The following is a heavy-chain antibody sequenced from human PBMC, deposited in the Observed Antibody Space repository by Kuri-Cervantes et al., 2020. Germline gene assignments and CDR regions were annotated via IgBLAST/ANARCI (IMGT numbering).Heavy chain of an antibody. CDR2: ISSSGSTI. Sequence: GESLKISCAASGFTFSDYYMSWIRQAPGKGLEWVSYISSSGSTIYYADSVKGRFTISRDNAKNSLYLQMNSLRVEDTAVYYCARATVTTDFDYWGQGTLVTVSS. D-gene: IGHD4-17*01. J-gene: IGHJ4*02. CDR1: GFTFSDYY. CDR3: ARATVTTDFDY. V-gene: IGHV3-11*01.